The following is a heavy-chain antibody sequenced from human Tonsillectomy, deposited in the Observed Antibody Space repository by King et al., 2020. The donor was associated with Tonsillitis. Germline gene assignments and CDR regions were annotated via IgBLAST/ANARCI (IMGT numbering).Heavy chain of an antibody. V-gene: IGHV3-23*04. CDR1: GFTFSNYG. CDR3: APSLGNSPPP. Sequence: VQLVESGGSLVQPGGSLRLSCAASGFTFSNYGMSWVRQAPGKGLEWVSGISASGGSTYYTDSVQGRFTVSRDNSKSTLFLQLNSLRADDTGIYYCAPSLGNSPPPWGQGTLVTVSS. D-gene: IGHD3-16*02. CDR2: ISASGGST. J-gene: IGHJ5*02.